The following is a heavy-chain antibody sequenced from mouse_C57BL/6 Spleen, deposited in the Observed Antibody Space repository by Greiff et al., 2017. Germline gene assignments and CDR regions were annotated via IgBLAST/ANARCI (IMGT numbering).Heavy chain of an antibody. D-gene: IGHD4-1*01. J-gene: IGHJ2*01. V-gene: IGHV5-4*03. CDR2: ISDGGSYT. CDR1: GFTFSSYA. Sequence: EVMLVESGGGLVKPGGSLKLSCAASGFTFSSYAMSWVRQTPEKRLEWVATISDGGSYTYYPDNVKGRFTISRDNAKNNLYLQMSHLKSEDTAMYYCARALGRGVYYFDYWGQGTTLTVSS. CDR3: ARALGRGVYYFDY.